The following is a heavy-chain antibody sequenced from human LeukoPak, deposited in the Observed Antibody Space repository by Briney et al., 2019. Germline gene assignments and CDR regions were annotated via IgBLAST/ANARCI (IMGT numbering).Heavy chain of an antibody. J-gene: IGHJ4*02. D-gene: IGHD2-21*02. V-gene: IGHV3-23*01. CDR2: ISGSGGST. Sequence: GGSLRLSCAASGFTFSSDAMSWVRQAPGKGLEWVSAISGSGGSTYYADSVKGRFTISRDNSKNTLYLQMNSLRAEDTAVYYCAKDLAIVVVTYFDYWGQGTLVTVSS. CDR1: GFTFSSDA. CDR3: AKDLAIVVVTYFDY.